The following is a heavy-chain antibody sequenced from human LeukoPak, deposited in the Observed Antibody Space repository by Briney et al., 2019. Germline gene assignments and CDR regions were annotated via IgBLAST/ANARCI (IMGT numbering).Heavy chain of an antibody. J-gene: IGHJ6*04. CDR2: MNPDSGNT. Sequence: ASVKVSCKASGYTFFSHDINWVRQATGQGLEWMGWMNPDSGNTGYAQKFQGRVTMTRDTSSFTAYMELTSLRPDDSAVYYCARENYPYGLDVWGKGTTVTVSS. D-gene: IGHD5-24*01. V-gene: IGHV1-8*01. CDR3: ARENYPYGLDV. CDR1: GYTFFSHD.